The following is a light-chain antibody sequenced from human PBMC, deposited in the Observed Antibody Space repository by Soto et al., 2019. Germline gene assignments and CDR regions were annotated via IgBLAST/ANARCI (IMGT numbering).Light chain of an antibody. CDR3: QTWGTGIQV. Sequence: QAVVTQSPSASASLGASVKLTCTLSSGHCSYAIAWHQQQPEKGPRYLMKLNSDGSHSKGDGIPDRFSGSSSGAERYLTISSLQSEDEADYYCQTWGTGIQVFGGGTKLTVL. J-gene: IGLJ2*01. CDR2: LNSDGSH. V-gene: IGLV4-69*01. CDR1: SGHCSYA.